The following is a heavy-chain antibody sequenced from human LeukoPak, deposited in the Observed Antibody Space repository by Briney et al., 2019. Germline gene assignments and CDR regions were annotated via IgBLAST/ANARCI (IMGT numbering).Heavy chain of an antibody. CDR2: ISSSGSTI. Sequence: GGSLRLSCAASGFTFSGYYMSWIRQAPGKGLEWVSYISSSGSTIYYPDSVKGRFTISRDNAKNSLYLQMNSLRAEDTAVYYCARAHIAVAGTFGYWGQGTLVTVSS. CDR3: ARAHIAVAGTFGY. J-gene: IGHJ4*02. CDR1: GFTFSGYY. V-gene: IGHV3-11*01. D-gene: IGHD6-19*01.